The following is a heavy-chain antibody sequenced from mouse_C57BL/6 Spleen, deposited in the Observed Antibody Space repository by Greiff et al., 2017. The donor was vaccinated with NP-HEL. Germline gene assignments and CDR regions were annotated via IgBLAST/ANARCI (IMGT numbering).Heavy chain of an antibody. V-gene: IGHV5-4*01. CDR1: GFTFSSYA. D-gene: IGHD1-1*01. CDR3: AREVPFATGALFDY. Sequence: DVKLVESGGGLVKPGGSLKLSCAASGFTFSSYAMSWVRQTPEKRLEWVATISDGGSYTYYPDNVKGRFPISRDNAKNNLYLQMSHLKSEDTAMYYCAREVPFATGALFDYWGQGTTLTVSS. J-gene: IGHJ2*01. CDR2: ISDGGSYT.